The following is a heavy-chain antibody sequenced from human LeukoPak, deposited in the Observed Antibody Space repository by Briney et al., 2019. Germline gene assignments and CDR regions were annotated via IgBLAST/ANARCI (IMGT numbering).Heavy chain of an antibody. V-gene: IGHV4-34*01. J-gene: IGHJ4*02. CDR2: INHSGST. Sequence: SETLSLTCAVYGGSFSGYYWSWIRQPPGKGLEWIGEINHSGSTNYNPSLKSRVTISVETSKNQFSLKLSSVTAADTAVYYCARGRGNSPWDYWGQGTLVTVSS. D-gene: IGHD4-23*01. CDR1: GGSFSGYY. CDR3: ARGRGNSPWDY.